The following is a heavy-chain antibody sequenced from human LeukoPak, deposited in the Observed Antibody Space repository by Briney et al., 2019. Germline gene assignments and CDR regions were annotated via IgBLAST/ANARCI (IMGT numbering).Heavy chain of an antibody. Sequence: ASVKVSCKASGYTFTTYGISWVRQAPGQGLEWMGWISAYNGNTNYAQKFQGRVTVTTDTSTSTAYMELRSLRSDDTAVYYCARGSTARYYYDSSGYYRGAVDYWGQGTLVTISS. CDR1: GYTFTTYG. D-gene: IGHD3-22*01. CDR2: ISAYNGNT. V-gene: IGHV1-18*01. CDR3: ARGSTARYYYDSSGYYRGAVDY. J-gene: IGHJ4*02.